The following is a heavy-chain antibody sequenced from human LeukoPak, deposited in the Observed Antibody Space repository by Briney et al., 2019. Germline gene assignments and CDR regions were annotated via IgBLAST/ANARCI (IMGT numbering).Heavy chain of an antibody. CDR2: INAGNGNI. CDR3: ARGERGSTGPFDY. J-gene: IGHJ4*02. D-gene: IGHD1-26*01. V-gene: IGHV1-3*01. Sequence: GASVKVSCKTSGYTFTNYAIHWVRQAPGQRPEWMGWINAGNGNIKYSQMFRDRVTISGDTSASTVYLDLSSLTSEDTAVYYCARGERGSTGPFDYWGQGTLVTVSS. CDR1: GYTFTNYA.